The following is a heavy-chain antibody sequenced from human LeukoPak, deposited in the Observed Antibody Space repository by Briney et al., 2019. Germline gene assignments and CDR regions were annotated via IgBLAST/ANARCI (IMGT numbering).Heavy chain of an antibody. CDR1: GFTFSSYS. D-gene: IGHD6-19*01. J-gene: IGHJ4*02. Sequence: PGGSLRLACGVSGFTFSSYSMNWVRLAPGKGLEWVSFISTSSSYIYYADSVKGRFTISRDNARNSLYLQMNSLRAEDTAVYYCASQTTRRLPIAVADSFDNWGQGTLVTVSS. CDR2: ISTSSSYI. CDR3: ASQTTRRLPIAVADSFDN. V-gene: IGHV3-21*01.